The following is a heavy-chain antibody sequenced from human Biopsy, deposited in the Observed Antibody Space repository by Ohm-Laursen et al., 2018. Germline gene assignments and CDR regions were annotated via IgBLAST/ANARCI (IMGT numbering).Heavy chain of an antibody. CDR3: VRLNRRGNIIFFDY. CDR1: GGSITADF. J-gene: IGHJ4*02. D-gene: IGHD3/OR15-3a*01. CDR2: RFHSGSP. Sequence: SDTLSLTCTVSGGSITADFWTWIRQTPGERLEWIGYRFHSGSPMYNPSLKSRVTISVDTSKSHFSLTLTSVTAADTAVYYCVRLNRRGNIIFFDYWGRGTLVTVSS. V-gene: IGHV4-59*08.